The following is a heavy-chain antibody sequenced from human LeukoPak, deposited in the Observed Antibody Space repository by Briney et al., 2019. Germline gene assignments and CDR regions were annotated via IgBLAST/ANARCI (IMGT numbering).Heavy chain of an antibody. CDR1: GFTFSSYS. CDR3: ARDRSTGEEDY. Sequence: PGGSLRLSCAASGFTFSSYSMNWVRQAPGKGLVWVSCINSDGSSTSYADSVKGRFTISRDNAKNTLYLQMNSLRAEDTAVYYCARDRSTGEEDYWGQGTLVTVSS. J-gene: IGHJ4*02. V-gene: IGHV3-74*01. CDR2: INSDGSST. D-gene: IGHD7-27*01.